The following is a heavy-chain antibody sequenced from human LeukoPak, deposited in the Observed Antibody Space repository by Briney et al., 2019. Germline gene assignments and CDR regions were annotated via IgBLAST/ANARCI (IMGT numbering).Heavy chain of an antibody. V-gene: IGHV3-23*01. CDR1: GFTLSSYT. D-gene: IGHD2-8*01. Sequence: GGSLRLSCAASGFTLSSYTMGWVRQAPGKGLEWVSTISSGGSTYYPDSMKGRFTISRDNSKNTLYLQMNSLRGEDTAVYHCAKGGVMGARETDYWGQGTLVTVSS. CDR2: ISSGGST. J-gene: IGHJ4*02. CDR3: AKGGVMGARETDY.